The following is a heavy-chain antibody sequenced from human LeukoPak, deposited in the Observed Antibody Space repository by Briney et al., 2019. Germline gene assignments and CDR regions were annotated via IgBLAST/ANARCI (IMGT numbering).Heavy chain of an antibody. CDR2: INRRGHT. Sequence: GGSLRLSCAASGFTFDRFTIHWVRQTPGKGLEWVSLINRRGHTFYADSVKGRFTTSRDNAKSSLYLQMNSLRAEDTAVYYCGRGHWGLDYWGQGALVTVSS. CDR3: GRGHWGLDY. V-gene: IGHV3-43*01. D-gene: IGHD7-27*01. CDR1: GFTFDRFT. J-gene: IGHJ4*02.